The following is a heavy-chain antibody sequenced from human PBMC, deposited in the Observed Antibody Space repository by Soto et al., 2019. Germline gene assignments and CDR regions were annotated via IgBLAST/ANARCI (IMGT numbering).Heavy chain of an antibody. CDR3: ARVGVGAYYFDY. D-gene: IGHD1-26*01. CDR2: INSVGSTT. CDR1: GFTFSSYW. Sequence: EVQLVESGGGLVQPGGSLRLSCAASGFTFSSYWMHWVRQAPGKGLVWVSRINSVGSTTSYADSVKGRFTISRDNAKNTLYLQMNSLRAEDTTVYYCARVGVGAYYFDYWGQGTLVTVSS. J-gene: IGHJ4*02. V-gene: IGHV3-74*01.